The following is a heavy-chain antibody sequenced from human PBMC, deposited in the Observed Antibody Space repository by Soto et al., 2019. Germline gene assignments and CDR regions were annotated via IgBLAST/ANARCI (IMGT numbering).Heavy chain of an antibody. Sequence: SETLSLTCAVYGGSFSCYYWIWIRQPPGKGLEWIGEINHSGSTDYNPSLKSRVTISVDTSKNQFSLKLSSVTAADTAVYFCATLPRLDGMDVWGQGTTVTVSS. J-gene: IGHJ6*02. CDR3: ATLPRLDGMDV. D-gene: IGHD6-25*01. CDR1: GGSFSCYY. V-gene: IGHV4-34*01. CDR2: INHSGST.